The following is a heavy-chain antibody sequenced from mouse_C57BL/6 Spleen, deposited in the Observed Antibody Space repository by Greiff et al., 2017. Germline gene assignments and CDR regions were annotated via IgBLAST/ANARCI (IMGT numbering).Heavy chain of an antibody. J-gene: IGHJ2*01. CDR1: GYTFTSYW. V-gene: IGHV1-64*01. CDR2: IHPNSGST. Sequence: QVQLQQPGAELVKPGASVKLSCKASGYTFTSYWMHWVKQRPGQGLEWIGMIHPNSGSTNSNEKFKSKATLTVDKSSSTAYMQLSSLTSEDSAVYYCAILRGEPRTDCDYWGQGTTLTVSS. D-gene: IGHD1-1*01. CDR3: AILRGEPRTDCDY.